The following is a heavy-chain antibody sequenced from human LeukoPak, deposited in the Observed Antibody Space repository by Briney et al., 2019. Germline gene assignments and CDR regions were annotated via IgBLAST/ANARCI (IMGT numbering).Heavy chain of an antibody. CDR1: GFTFSSYS. V-gene: IGHV3-21*01. Sequence: TGGSLRLSCAASGFTFSSYSMNWVRQAPGKGLDWVSSISSSSSYIYYADSVKGRFTISRDNAKNSLYLQMNSLRAEDTAVYYCARDYRKIAARREFDYWGQGTPVTVSS. CDR3: ARDYRKIAARREFDY. CDR2: ISSSSSYI. J-gene: IGHJ4*02. D-gene: IGHD6-6*01.